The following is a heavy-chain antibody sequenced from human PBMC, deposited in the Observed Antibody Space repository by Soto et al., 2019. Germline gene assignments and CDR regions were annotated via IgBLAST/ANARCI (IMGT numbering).Heavy chain of an antibody. CDR2: ISYDGSNK. Sequence: GGSLRLSCAASGFTFSSYAMHWVRQAPGKGLEWVAVISYDGSNKYYADSEKGRFTISRDNSKNTLYLQMNSLRAEDTAVYYCAREVLGYCICTSCNSSPYYYYGMDVWGQGTTVTVSS. CDR3: AREVLGYCICTSCNSSPYYYYGMDV. D-gene: IGHD2-2*01. J-gene: IGHJ6*02. V-gene: IGHV3-30-3*01. CDR1: GFTFSSYA.